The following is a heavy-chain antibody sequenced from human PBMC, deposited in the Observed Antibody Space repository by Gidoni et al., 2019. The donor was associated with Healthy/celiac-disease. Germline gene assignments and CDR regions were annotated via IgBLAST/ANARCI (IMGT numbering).Heavy chain of an antibody. CDR3: ARDYRRWDSSWSYYYYGMDV. J-gene: IGHJ6*02. CDR2: IKPNRGGT. V-gene: IGHV1-2*02. D-gene: IGHD6-13*01. Sequence: QVQLVQSGAEVTKPGASVKVSCKASGYPFTGYYMHWVGQAPGQRLEWMGWIKPNRGGTNYAQKFQGRVTMTRDTSISTAYMELSRLRSDDTAVYYCARDYRRWDSSWSYYYYGMDVWGQGTTVTVSS. CDR1: GYPFTGYY.